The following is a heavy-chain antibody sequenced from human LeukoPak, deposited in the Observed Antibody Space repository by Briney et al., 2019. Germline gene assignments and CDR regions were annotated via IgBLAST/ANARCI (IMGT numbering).Heavy chain of an antibody. CDR2: IKLDGSEK. D-gene: IGHD6-19*01. Sequence: PGGSLRLSCTASGFTFSSYWMSWVRQAPGKGLEWVGHIKLDGSEKDYVDSVKGRFTISGDNAKNSLYLQMNSLRAEDTAVYDCARDGGWYVYFDCWGQGTLVTVSS. CDR3: ARDGGWYVYFDC. J-gene: IGHJ4*02. CDR1: GFTFSSYW. V-gene: IGHV3-7*01.